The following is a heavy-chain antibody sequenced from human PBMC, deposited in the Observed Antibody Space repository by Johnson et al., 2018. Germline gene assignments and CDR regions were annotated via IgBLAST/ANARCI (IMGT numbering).Heavy chain of an antibody. CDR1: GFTLSDYH. V-gene: IGHV3-11*04. D-gene: IGHD4-23*01. Sequence: QVQLQESGGALVKPGGSLRLSCEASGFTLSDYHMSWIRQAPGRGPEWVSYISPSGTRIYYADSVKGRFTISRDTSKNSQYLQMDSLRADDTAGYYWARASGSGNSCCYYYMDVWGKGTTVTVSS. CDR2: ISPSGTRI. J-gene: IGHJ6*03. CDR3: ARASGSGNSCCYYYMDV.